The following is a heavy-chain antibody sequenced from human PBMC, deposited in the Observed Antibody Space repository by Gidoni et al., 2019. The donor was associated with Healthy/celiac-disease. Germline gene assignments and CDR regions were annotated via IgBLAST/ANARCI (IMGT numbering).Heavy chain of an antibody. CDR3: ARVLPRESVFDY. Sequence: EVQLVESGGGLVQPGGSLRLSCAASGFTFSSYEMNWVRQAPGKGLEWVSYISSSGSTIYYADSVKGRFTISRDNAKNSLYLQMNSLRAEDTAVYYCARVLPRESVFDYWGQGTLVTVSS. V-gene: IGHV3-48*03. J-gene: IGHJ4*02. CDR1: GFTFSSYE. CDR2: ISSSGSTI. D-gene: IGHD3-10*01.